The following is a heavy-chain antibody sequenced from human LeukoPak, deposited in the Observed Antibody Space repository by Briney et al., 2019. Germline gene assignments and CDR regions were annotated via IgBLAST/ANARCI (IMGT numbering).Heavy chain of an antibody. CDR2: IYSGGST. D-gene: IGHD3-10*01. CDR3: ARGSRGYGSGSYSLYYFDY. Sequence: TGGSLRLSCAASGFTVSSNYMSWVRQAPGKGLEWVSVIYSGGSTYYADSVKGRFTISRDNSKNTLYLQMNSLRAEDTAVYYCARGSRGYGSGSYSLYYFDYWGQGTLVTVSS. CDR1: GFTVSSNY. V-gene: IGHV3-53*01. J-gene: IGHJ4*02.